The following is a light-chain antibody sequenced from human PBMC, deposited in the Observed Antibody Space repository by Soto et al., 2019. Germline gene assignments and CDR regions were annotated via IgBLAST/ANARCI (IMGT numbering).Light chain of an antibody. CDR1: QSGGSY. V-gene: IGKV3-11*01. J-gene: IGKJ1*01. CDR2: DTS. CDR3: QQCGSSPWT. Sequence: EIVLTQSPATLSLSPGERATLPCRASQSGGSYFAWYQQKPGQTPRLLIYDTSSRAIGIPTRFSGSGSGTDFALTISGLAPEDSAVYYCQQCGSSPWTFGQGTKVDIK.